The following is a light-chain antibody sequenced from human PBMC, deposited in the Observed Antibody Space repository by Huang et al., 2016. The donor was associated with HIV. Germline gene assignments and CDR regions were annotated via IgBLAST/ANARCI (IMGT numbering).Light chain of an antibody. CDR3: QQYHNWPRT. CDR1: QSVSNN. V-gene: IGKV3-15*01. CDR2: GAS. J-gene: IGKJ1*01. Sequence: EIMMTQSPATLSVSPGDRATLSCRASQSVSNNLGWYQQRPGQPPRLLVYGASTRATDIPDRFSGSGSGTEFTRTIIRLQSEDFAVYYCQQYHNWPRTFGQGTKVEIK.